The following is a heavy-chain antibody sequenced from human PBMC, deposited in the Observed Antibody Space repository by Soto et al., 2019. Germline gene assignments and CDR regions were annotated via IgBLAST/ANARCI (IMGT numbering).Heavy chain of an antibody. Sequence: GESLKISCKGSGYSFTSYWIGWVRQMPGKGLEWMGIIYPGDSDTRYSPSFQGQVTISADKSISTAYLQWSSLKASDTAMYYCARGVDTAMVRTTPFYYFDYWGQGTLVTVSS. CDR1: GYSFTSYW. D-gene: IGHD5-18*01. CDR3: ARGVDTAMVRTTPFYYFDY. J-gene: IGHJ4*02. CDR2: IYPGDSDT. V-gene: IGHV5-51*01.